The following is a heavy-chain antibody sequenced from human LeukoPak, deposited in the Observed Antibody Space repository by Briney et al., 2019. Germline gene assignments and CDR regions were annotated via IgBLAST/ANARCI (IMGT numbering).Heavy chain of an antibody. CDR2: INSDGDIT. Sequence: PGGSLRLSCSASGFAFTNSWMHWVRQAPGKGLVWVSRINSDGDITNYANSVKGRFTISRDNAKNTLYLQMDRLRAEDTAVFYCVRGDNAFDYWGQGTLVTVSS. J-gene: IGHJ4*02. CDR1: GFAFTNSW. CDR3: VRGDNAFDY. V-gene: IGHV3-74*01. D-gene: IGHD1-1*01.